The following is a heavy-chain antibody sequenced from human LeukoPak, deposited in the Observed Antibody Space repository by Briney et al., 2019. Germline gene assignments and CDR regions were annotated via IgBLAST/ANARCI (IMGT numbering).Heavy chain of an antibody. CDR3: ARTYSSSQTNWSDP. J-gene: IGHJ5*02. CDR2: ITSSGSTI. CDR1: GFTFSDSY. D-gene: IGHD6-13*01. V-gene: IGHV3-11*04. Sequence: GGSLRLSCAASGFTFSDSYMSWIRQAPGKGLEWVSDITSSGSTIYYADSVKGRFTISRDNAKNSLYLQMNSLRAEDTAVYYCARTYSSSQTNWSDPWGQGTLVTVSS.